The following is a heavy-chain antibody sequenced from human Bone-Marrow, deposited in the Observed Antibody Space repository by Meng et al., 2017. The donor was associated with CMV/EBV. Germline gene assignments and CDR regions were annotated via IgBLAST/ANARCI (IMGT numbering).Heavy chain of an antibody. CDR2: IYYSGST. J-gene: IGHJ5*02. CDR1: GGSISSYY. D-gene: IGHD7-27*01. CDR3: ARCSPFALGTGDWFDP. Sequence: SETLSLTCIVAGGSISSYYWSWIRQPPGKGLEWIGYIYYSGSTNYNPSLKSRVTISVDTSKNQFSLKLSSVTAADTAVYYCARCSPFALGTGDWFDPWGQGTLVNVTS. V-gene: IGHV4-59*01.